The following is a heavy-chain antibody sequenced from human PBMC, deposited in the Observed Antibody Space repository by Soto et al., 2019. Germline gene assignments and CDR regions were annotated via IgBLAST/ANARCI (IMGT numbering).Heavy chain of an antibody. CDR2: TNQDGSEK. CDR3: SGGVGDAF. D-gene: IGHD1-26*01. CDR1: EGTVIRDW. J-gene: IGHJ4*02. Sequence: EVHLVESGGGLVQTGGSLRLSCAIFEGTVIRDWMNWVRQAPGKGLEWVAHTNQDGSEKYYVDSVKGRFTISRDNDKNSLFLTMNSRRAEDTAMYYCSGGVGDAFWGQGTLVTVSS. V-gene: IGHV3-7*04.